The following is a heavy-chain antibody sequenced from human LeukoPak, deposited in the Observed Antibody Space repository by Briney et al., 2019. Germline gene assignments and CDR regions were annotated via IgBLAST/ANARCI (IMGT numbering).Heavy chain of an antibody. CDR3: ARGLIVVVTNHHDAFDI. CDR2: INHSGST. V-gene: IGHV4-34*01. CDR1: GGSFSGYY. J-gene: IGHJ3*02. D-gene: IGHD3-22*01. Sequence: PSETLSLTCAVYGGSFSGYYWSWIRQPPGKGLEWIGEINHSGSTNYNPSLKSRVTISVDTSKNQFSLKLSSVTAADTAVYYCARGLIVVVTNHHDAFDIWGQGTMVTVSS.